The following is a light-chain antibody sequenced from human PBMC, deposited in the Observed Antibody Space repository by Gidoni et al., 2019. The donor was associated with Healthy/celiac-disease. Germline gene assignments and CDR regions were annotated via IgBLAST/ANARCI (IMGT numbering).Light chain of an antibody. Sequence: EIVMTQSPATLSVSPGERATLSCRASKSVSSNLAWYQQKPGQAPRLLIYGASTRATGIPARFSGSGSGTEFTLTISSLQPEDFAVYYCQQYNNWPPWVTFGQGTKVEIK. V-gene: IGKV3-15*01. J-gene: IGKJ1*01. CDR2: GAS. CDR3: QQYNNWPPWVT. CDR1: KSVSSN.